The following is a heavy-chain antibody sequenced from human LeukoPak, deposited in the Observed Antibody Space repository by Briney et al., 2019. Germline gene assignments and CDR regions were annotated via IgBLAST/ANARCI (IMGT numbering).Heavy chain of an antibody. D-gene: IGHD7-27*01. J-gene: IGHJ3*02. V-gene: IGHV3-9*01. Sequence: SGISWNSGSIGYADSVKGRFTISRENAKNSLYLQMNSLRAEDTALYYCAKDTNGAFDICCQGTMVTVSS. CDR2: ISWNSGSI. CDR3: AKDTNGAFDI.